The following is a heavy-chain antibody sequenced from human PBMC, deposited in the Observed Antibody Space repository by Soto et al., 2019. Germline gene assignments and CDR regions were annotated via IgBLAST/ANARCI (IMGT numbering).Heavy chain of an antibody. CDR3: ARESAHYLNWFDP. CDR2: ISSSSSTI. Sequence: VGSLRLSCAASGFTFSSYSMNWVRQAPGKGLEWVSYISSSSSTIYYADSVKGRFTISRDNAKNSLYLQMNSLRDEDTAVYYCARESAHYLNWFDPWGQGTLVTVSS. J-gene: IGHJ5*02. V-gene: IGHV3-48*02. D-gene: IGHD1-26*01. CDR1: GFTFSSYS.